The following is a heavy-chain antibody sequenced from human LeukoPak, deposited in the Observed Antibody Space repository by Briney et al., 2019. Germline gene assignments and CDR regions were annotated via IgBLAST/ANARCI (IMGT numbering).Heavy chain of an antibody. Sequence: SVKVSCKASGGTFSSYAISWVRQAPGQGLEWMGRIIPILGIANYAQKFQGRVTITADKSTSTAYMELSSLRSEDTAVYYCATRWYYYDSSGYTAAADAFDIWGQGTMVTVTS. J-gene: IGHJ3*02. CDR2: IIPILGIA. CDR3: ATRWYYYDSSGYTAAADAFDI. D-gene: IGHD3-22*01. CDR1: GGTFSSYA. V-gene: IGHV1-69*04.